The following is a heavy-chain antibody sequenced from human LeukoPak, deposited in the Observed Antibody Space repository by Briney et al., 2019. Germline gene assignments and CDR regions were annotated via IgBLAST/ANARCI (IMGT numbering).Heavy chain of an antibody. J-gene: IGHJ4*02. CDR1: GFTFNTYT. D-gene: IGHD3-10*01. CDR3: ARVYYYGSGSSY. Sequence: GGSLRLSCAASGFTFNTYTMNWVRQAPGKGLEWVSYISGSSGIIDYADSVKGRFTISRDNAKNSLYLQMNSLRAEDTAVYYCARVYYYGSGSSYWGQGTLVTVSS. CDR2: ISGSSGII. V-gene: IGHV3-21*05.